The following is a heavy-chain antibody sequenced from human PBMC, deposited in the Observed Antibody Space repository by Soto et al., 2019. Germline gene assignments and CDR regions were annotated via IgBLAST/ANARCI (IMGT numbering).Heavy chain of an antibody. CDR2: IIPILTTT. V-gene: IGHV1-69*08. CDR3: ARGRYWGYDCYYKHDYGMDV. D-gene: IGHD2-21*02. CDR1: GDTFSSYT. Sequence: QVQLVQSGAEVKKPGSSVKVSCRASGDTFSSYTVNWLRQAPGRGLEWMARIIPILTTTDYAQNFRGPLTITEDKSRNTVYMELSSLRSEDTAVYYCARGRYWGYDCYYKHDYGMDVWGQGTTVTVAS. J-gene: IGHJ6*02.